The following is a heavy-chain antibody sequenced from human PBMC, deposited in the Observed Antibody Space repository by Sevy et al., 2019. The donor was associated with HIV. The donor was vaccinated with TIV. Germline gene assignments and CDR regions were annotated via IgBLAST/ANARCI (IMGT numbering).Heavy chain of an antibody. J-gene: IGHJ4*02. CDR3: TTATYYDFWSGYYKQIFDY. D-gene: IGHD3-3*01. Sequence: GGSLRLSCAASGFTFSNAWMSWVRQAPGKGLEWVGRIKSKTDGGTTDYAAPVKGRFTISRDDSKNMLYLQMNSLKTEDTAVYYCTTATYYDFWSGYYKQIFDYWGQGTLVTVSS. CDR1: GFTFSNAW. V-gene: IGHV3-15*01. CDR2: IKSKTDGGTT.